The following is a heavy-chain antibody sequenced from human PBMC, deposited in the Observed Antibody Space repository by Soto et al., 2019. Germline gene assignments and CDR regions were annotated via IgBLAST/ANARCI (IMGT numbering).Heavy chain of an antibody. CDR3: XXXXXXXXPXY. CDR2: LYYGRSA. J-gene: IGHJ4*02. V-gene: IGHV4-59*01. CDR1: GDSISSYY. Sequence: QVQLQESGPGLVKPSETLSLTCAVSGDSISSYYCMWIRQPPGKGLESIGYLYYGRSANYNPSLKSRVTLSVDTSTNQCSLTLSSMTAADTXXXXXXXXXXXXXPXYWGQGTLVTVSS.